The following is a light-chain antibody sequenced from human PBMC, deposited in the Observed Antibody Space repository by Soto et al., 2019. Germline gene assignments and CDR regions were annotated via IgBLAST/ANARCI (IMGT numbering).Light chain of an antibody. CDR3: QQANSFPFT. CDR1: QGISSW. J-gene: IGKJ5*01. V-gene: IGKV1-12*01. Sequence: DIQMTQSPSSVSASVGDRVTITCRASQGISSWLVWYQQKPGKAPKLLIYAASSLQSGVPSRFSGSGSGTDVALAISSLQPEDFATYYCQQANSFPFTFGQGTRLEIK. CDR2: AAS.